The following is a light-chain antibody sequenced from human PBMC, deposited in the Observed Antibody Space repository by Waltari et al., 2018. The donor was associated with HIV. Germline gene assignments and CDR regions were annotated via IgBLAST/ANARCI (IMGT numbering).Light chain of an antibody. CDR3: ISFTTTNSPHVL. CDR1: SSDVGGYNY. J-gene: IGLJ2*01. Sequence: QSALTQPASVSGSPGQSITISCTGTSSDVGGYNYVSWYQQHPGKAPKLMIYEVNKRPSVISDRFSGSKSANTASLTISGLQADDEADYYCISFTTTNSPHVLFGGGTKLTV. V-gene: IGLV2-14*01. CDR2: EVN.